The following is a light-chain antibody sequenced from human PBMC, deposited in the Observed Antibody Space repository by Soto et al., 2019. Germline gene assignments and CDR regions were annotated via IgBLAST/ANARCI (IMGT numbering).Light chain of an antibody. V-gene: IGLV2-14*01. CDR1: RSDVGAYNY. Sequence: QSALTQPASVSGSPGQSITISCTGTRSDVGAYNYVSWYQQHPGTAPKLIIYEVSNRPSGVSSRFSGSKSGNTASLTISGLQAEDESDYYCSSYATRRTRVLFGGGTKVTVL. CDR2: EVS. CDR3: SSYATRRTRVL. J-gene: IGLJ2*01.